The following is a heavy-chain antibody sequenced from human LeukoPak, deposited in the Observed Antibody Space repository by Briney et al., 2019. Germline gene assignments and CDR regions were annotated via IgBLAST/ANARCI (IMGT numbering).Heavy chain of an antibody. CDR3: ARGVVGATTGAYSFDY. V-gene: IGHV1-69*13. J-gene: IGHJ4*02. CDR1: GGTFSSYA. Sequence: SVTVSCTASGGTFSSYAISWVRQAPGQGLEWMGGIIPIFGTANYAQKFQGRVTIIADESTSTAYMELSSLRSEDTAVYYCARGVVGATTGAYSFDYWGQGTLVTVSS. CDR2: IIPIFGTA. D-gene: IGHD1-26*01.